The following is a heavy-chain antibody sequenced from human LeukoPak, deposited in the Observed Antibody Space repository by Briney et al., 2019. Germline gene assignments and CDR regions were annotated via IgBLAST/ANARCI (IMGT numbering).Heavy chain of an antibody. D-gene: IGHD2-2*02. CDR2: ISGSGDST. Sequence: PGGSLRLSCAASGFTFSNYAMTWVRQAPGKGLEWVSAISGSGDSTHYADSVKGRFTISRDNSKNTLYLQMNSLRAEDTAVYYCAKGCSYTSCYTSDYWGQGTLVTVSS. CDR1: GFTFSNYA. V-gene: IGHV3-23*01. J-gene: IGHJ4*02. CDR3: AKGCSYTSCYTSDY.